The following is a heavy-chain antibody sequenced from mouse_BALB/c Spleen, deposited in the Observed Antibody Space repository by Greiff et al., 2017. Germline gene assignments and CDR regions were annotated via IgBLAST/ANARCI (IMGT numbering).Heavy chain of an antibody. CDR2: IRSKSNNYAT. CDR3: VRHLYYGYDEGYAMDY. V-gene: IGHV10-1*02. CDR1: GFTFNTYA. D-gene: IGHD2-2*01. J-gene: IGHJ4*01. Sequence: EVHLVESGGGLVQPKGSLKLSCAASGFTFNTYAMNWVRQAPGKGLEWVARIRSKSNNYATYYADSVKDRFTISRDDSQSMLYLQMNNLKTEDTAMYYCVRHLYYGYDEGYAMDYWGQGTSVTVSS.